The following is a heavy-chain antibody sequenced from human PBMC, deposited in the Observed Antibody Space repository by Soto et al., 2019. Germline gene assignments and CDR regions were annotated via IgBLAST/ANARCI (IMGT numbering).Heavy chain of an antibody. V-gene: IGHV1-3*04. CDR2: INTGNGNT. CDR3: AYGERYYYGMDV. D-gene: IGHD3-10*01. CDR1: GYTFTNYA. J-gene: IGHJ6*02. Sequence: ASVKVSCKASGYTFTNYAMHWMRQAPGQRLEWMGWINTGNGNTKYAQKFQGRVTITRDTSTSTVYMELSSLRSEDTAVYYCAYGERYYYGMDVWGQGTTVTVSS.